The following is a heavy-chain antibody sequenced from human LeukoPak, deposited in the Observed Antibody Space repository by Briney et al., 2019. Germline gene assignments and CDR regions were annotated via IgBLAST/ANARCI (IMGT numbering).Heavy chain of an antibody. J-gene: IGHJ4*02. CDR2: ITGSGGNT. V-gene: IGHV3-23*01. Sequence: GASLRLSCAASGFTFSNYAMSWVRQAPGKGLEWVSAITGSGGNTYYADSVKGRFTISRDNSKNTVFLQMNSLRAEDTAVYYCAKWGDYDVLTGYYVSDYWGQGTRVTVSS. CDR1: GFTFSNYA. CDR3: AKWGDYDVLTGYYVSDY. D-gene: IGHD3-9*01.